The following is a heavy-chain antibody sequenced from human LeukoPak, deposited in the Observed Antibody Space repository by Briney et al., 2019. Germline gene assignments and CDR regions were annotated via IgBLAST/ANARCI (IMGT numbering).Heavy chain of an antibody. D-gene: IGHD4-17*01. CDR3: ARPPTTVTTGDH. Sequence: ASVKVSCKASGYTFTGYYMHWVRQAPGQGLEWMGWINPNSGGTNYAQKFQGRVTMTRDTSISTAYMELSRLRSDDTAVYYCARPPTTVTTGDHWGRETVVTAPS. J-gene: IGHJ4*02. CDR1: GYTFTGYY. V-gene: IGHV1-2*02. CDR2: INPNSGGT.